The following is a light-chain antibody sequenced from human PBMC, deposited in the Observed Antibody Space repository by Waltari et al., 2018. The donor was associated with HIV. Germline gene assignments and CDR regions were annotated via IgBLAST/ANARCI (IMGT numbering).Light chain of an antibody. Sequence: QSVLTQPPSVSAATGQKLTISCSGRSSNIGSHYLSWYQHLPGAAPNLLIHDNNQRPSGIHDRFSGSKSGTSATLDITGLQTGDEADYYGGTWDSSLSVWVFGGGTKLTVL. V-gene: IGLV1-51*01. CDR3: GTWDSSLSVWV. CDR1: SSNIGSHY. CDR2: DNN. J-gene: IGLJ3*02.